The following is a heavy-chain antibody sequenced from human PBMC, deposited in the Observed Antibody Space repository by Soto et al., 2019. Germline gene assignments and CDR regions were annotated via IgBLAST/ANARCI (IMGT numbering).Heavy chain of an antibody. CDR3: AGVFFGANSVNNY. Sequence: GGSLRLSCAGSGFTFSSFAMSWVRQAPGKGLEWVAATSYDGNNKYYADSVKGRFIISRDNSKNTLDLQMNTLRAEDTAVYYCAGVFFGANSVNNYWGQGTPVTVSS. CDR2: TSYDGNNK. CDR1: GFTFSSFA. V-gene: IGHV3-30-3*01. D-gene: IGHD7-27*01. J-gene: IGHJ4*02.